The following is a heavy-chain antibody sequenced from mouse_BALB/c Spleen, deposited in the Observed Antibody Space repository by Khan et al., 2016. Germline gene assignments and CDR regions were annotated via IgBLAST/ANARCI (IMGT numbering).Heavy chain of an antibody. CDR3: ARGRGNVMGFAY. J-gene: IGHJ3*01. V-gene: IGHV3-2*02. Sequence: VQLQESGPGLVKPSQSLSLTCTVTGYSITSDYAWNWIRQFPGNKLEWMGYISYSGSTSYNPSLKSRISITRDTSKNQFFLQLNSVTTEDTATYYCARGRGNVMGFAYWGEGTLVTVSA. CDR2: ISYSGST. CDR1: GYSITSDYA. D-gene: IGHD2-1*01.